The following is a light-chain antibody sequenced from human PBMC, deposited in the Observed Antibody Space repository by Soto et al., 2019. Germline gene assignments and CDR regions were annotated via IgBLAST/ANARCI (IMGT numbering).Light chain of an antibody. J-gene: IGLJ2*01. CDR1: SGHSGYA. Sequence: QSVLTQSPSASASLGASVKLTCTLSSGHSGYAIAWHQQQPEKGPRYLMKLNNDGSHSKGDGVPDRFSGSSSGAERYLTISSLQSEDEAEYYCISYAGIDILVFGGGTKLTVL. V-gene: IGLV4-69*02. CDR2: LNNDGSH. CDR3: ISYAGIDILV.